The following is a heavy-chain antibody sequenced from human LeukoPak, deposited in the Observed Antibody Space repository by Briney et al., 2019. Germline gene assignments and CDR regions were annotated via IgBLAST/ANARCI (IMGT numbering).Heavy chain of an antibody. D-gene: IGHD3-22*01. CDR3: AGGDYYDSSGYQSCFDY. CDR2: IYSGGST. J-gene: IGHJ4*02. V-gene: IGHV3-66*01. CDR1: GFTVSSNY. Sequence: GGSLRLSCAASGFTVSSNYMTWVRQAPGRGLEWVSVIYSGGSTYYADSVKGRFTISRDNTKNTLYLQMNSLRAEDTAVYYCAGGDYYDSSGYQSCFDYWGQGTLVTVSS.